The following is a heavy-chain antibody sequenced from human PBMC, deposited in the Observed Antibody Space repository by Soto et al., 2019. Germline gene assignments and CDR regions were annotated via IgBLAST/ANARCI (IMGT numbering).Heavy chain of an antibody. CDR2: IYRRGDYT. J-gene: IGHJ3*02. CDR3: AKLGVRTTTVNIDAFDI. CDR1: GXPLSDNT. Sequence: GSLRLSCAVSGXPLSDNTLSWVRQAPGRGLEWVSTIYRRGDYTYYAESMKGRFLISRDDSKNMLYLQMDSLRDEDPPVYFSAKLGVRTTTVNIDAFDIWGQGTLGTVSS. V-gene: IGHV3-23*01. D-gene: IGHD5-12*01.